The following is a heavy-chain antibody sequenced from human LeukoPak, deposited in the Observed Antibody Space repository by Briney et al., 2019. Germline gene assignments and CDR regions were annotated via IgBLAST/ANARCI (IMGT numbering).Heavy chain of an antibody. CDR1: GFTFSSYA. CDR3: VRDWGAGELLFVY. CDR2: ISYDGSNK. Sequence: GGSLRLSCAASGFTFSSYAMHWVRQAPGKGLEWVAVISYDGSNKYYADSVKGRFTISRDNSKNTLYLQMNSLRAEDTAVYYCVRDWGAGELLFVYWGQGTLVTVSS. D-gene: IGHD3-10*01. J-gene: IGHJ4*02. V-gene: IGHV3-30-3*01.